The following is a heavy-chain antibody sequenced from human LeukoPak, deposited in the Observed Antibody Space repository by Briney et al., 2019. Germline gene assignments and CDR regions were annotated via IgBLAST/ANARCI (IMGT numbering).Heavy chain of an antibody. CDR3: AREGSGGSLGAFDI. V-gene: IGHV4-4*02. J-gene: IGHJ3*02. CDR1: GGSISSSNW. CDR2: IYHSGST. Sequence: PSETLSLTCAVSGGSISSSNWWSWVRQPPGKGLEWIGEIYHSGSTNYNPSLKSRVTISVDKSKNQFSLKLSSVTAADTAVYYCAREGSGGSLGAFDIWGQGTMVTVSS. D-gene: IGHD2-15*01.